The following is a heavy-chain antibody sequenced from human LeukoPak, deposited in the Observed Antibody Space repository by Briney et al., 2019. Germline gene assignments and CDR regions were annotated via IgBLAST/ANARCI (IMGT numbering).Heavy chain of an antibody. CDR3: ARDPIAVAGSKIFDY. Sequence: GGSLRLSCAASGFTFSSYSMNWVRQAPGKGLEWVSYISSSSSTIYYADSVKGRFTISRDNAKNSLYLQMNSLRAEDTAVYYCARDPIAVAGSKIFDYWGQGTLVTVSS. D-gene: IGHD6-19*01. V-gene: IGHV3-48*01. CDR1: GFTFSSYS. CDR2: ISSSSSTI. J-gene: IGHJ4*02.